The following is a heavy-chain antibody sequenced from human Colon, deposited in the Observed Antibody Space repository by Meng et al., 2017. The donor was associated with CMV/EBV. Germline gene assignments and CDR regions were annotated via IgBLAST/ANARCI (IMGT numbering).Heavy chain of an antibody. CDR1: GFTFSVAW. CDR2: IKSKSAGGTT. D-gene: IGHD6-19*01. J-gene: IGHJ4*02. CDR3: STGLGDFFDY. Sequence: CVASGFTFSVAWIRWVRQTPGKGLEWVGRIKSKSAGGTTDYGAPVGGRFTISRDDSENTVYLQMNNLQSEDTGVYYCSTGLGDFFDYWGQGILVTVSS. V-gene: IGHV3-15*01.